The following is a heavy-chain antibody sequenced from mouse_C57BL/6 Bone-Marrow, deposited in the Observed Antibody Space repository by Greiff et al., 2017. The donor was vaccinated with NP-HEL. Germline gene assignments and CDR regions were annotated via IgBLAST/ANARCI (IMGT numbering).Heavy chain of an antibody. Sequence: EVKLVESGGGLVQPGGSLKFSCAASGFILGDYGMAGVGKAQRKGLEWVAFIGNLAYSVYYADTGTGRFTISRENAKNTLYLEMSSLRSEDTAMYYCARLGITNPMDYWGQGTSVTVSS. CDR3: ARLGITNPMDY. CDR2: IGNLAYSV. D-gene: IGHD1-1*01. J-gene: IGHJ4*01. CDR1: GFILGDYG. V-gene: IGHV5-15*01.